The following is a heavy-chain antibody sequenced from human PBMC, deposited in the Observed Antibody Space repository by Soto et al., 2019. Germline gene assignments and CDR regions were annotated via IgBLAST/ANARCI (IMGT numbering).Heavy chain of an antibody. D-gene: IGHD3-16*01. Sequence: QVHLQESGPGLVKPSETLSLTCTVSGGSVSSGGYYWSWIRQPLGKGLEWIGYIYNSGSTNYNPSLKNRVTQSVDTSKNQFSLKLTSATTADTAVYYCASGGYWGQGTLVTVSS. CDR3: ASGGY. CDR2: IYNSGST. CDR1: GGSVSSGGYY. J-gene: IGHJ4*02. V-gene: IGHV4-61*08.